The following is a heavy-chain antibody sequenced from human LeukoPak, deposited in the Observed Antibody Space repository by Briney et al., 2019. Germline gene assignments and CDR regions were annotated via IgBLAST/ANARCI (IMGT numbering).Heavy chain of an antibody. V-gene: IGHV1-3*01. D-gene: IGHD3-10*01. CDR1: GYTFTSYA. J-gene: IGHJ5*02. Sequence: ASVKVSCKASGYTFTSYAMHWVRQAPGQRLEWMGWINAGNGNTKYSQKFQGRVTITRDTSAGTAYMELSSLRSEDTAVYYCAATYYGSGSYYNYNWFDPWGQGTLVTVSS. CDR2: INAGNGNT. CDR3: AATYYGSGSYYNYNWFDP.